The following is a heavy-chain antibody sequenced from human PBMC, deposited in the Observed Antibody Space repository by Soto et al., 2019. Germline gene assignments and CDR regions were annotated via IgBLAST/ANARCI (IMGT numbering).Heavy chain of an antibody. Sequence: QVPLVESGGGVVQPGTSLRLSCAASGFSFSSYAIHWVRQAPGKGLEWVTIISYDGRNKYYADSMKGRFTISRDNSKNTLYLQMNSLRAEDTAVYYCARGYSSSSAALDYWGQGILVTVSS. J-gene: IGHJ4*02. D-gene: IGHD2-2*01. CDR1: GFSFSSYA. CDR3: ARGYSSSSAALDY. V-gene: IGHV3-30*04. CDR2: ISYDGRNK.